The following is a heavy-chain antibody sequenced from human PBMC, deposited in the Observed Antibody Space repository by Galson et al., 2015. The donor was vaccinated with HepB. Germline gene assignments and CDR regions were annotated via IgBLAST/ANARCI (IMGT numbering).Heavy chain of an antibody. CDR1: GGTFSSYA. CDR3: ASTPATEITHYYYMDV. Sequence: SVKVSCKASGGTFSSYAISWVRQAPGQGLEWMGGIIPIFGTANYAQKFQGRVTITADESTSTAYMELSSLRSEDTAVYYCASTPATEITHYYYMDVWGKGTTVTVSS. D-gene: IGHD2-15*01. CDR2: IIPIFGTA. V-gene: IGHV1-69*13. J-gene: IGHJ6*03.